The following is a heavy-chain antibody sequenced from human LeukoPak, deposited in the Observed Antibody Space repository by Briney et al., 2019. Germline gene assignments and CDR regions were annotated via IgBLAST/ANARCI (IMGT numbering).Heavy chain of an antibody. D-gene: IGHD6-19*01. Sequence: GGSLRLSCAASGFTFSSYSMNWVRQAPGKGLEWVANIKQDGSEKYYVDSVKGRFTISRDNAKNSPYLQMNSLRAEDTAVYYCASMRVHSSGWQPFGSPWGQGTLVTVSS. CDR1: GFTFSSYS. J-gene: IGHJ5*02. CDR3: ASMRVHSSGWQPFGSP. V-gene: IGHV3-7*01. CDR2: IKQDGSEK.